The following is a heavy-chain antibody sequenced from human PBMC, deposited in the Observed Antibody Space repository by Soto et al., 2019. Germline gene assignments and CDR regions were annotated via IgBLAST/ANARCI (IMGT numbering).Heavy chain of an antibody. J-gene: IGHJ3*02. CDR3: ASTVLRYFDWSRAGGAFDI. V-gene: IGHV4-59*01. CDR2: IYYSGST. Sequence: PSETLSLTCTVSGGSISSYYWSWIRQPPGKGLEWIGYIYYSGSTNYNPSLKSRVTISVDTSKNQFSLKLSSVTAADTAVYYCASTVLRYFDWSRAGGAFDIWGQGTMVTVS. D-gene: IGHD3-9*01. CDR1: GGSISSYY.